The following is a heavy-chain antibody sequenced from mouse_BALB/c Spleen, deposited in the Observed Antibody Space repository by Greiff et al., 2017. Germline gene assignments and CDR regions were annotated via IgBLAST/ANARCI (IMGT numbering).Heavy chain of an antibody. CDR3: ARLPREMDY. D-gene: IGHD2-12*01. Sequence: QVQLQQPGADLVKPGASVKLSCKASGYTFTSYWMHWVKQRPGQGLEWIGEINPSNGRTNYNEKFKSKATLTVDKSSSTAYMQLSSLTSEDSAVYYCARLPREMDYWGEGTSVTVSS. CDR2: INPSNGRT. V-gene: IGHV1S81*02. J-gene: IGHJ4*01. CDR1: GYTFTSYW.